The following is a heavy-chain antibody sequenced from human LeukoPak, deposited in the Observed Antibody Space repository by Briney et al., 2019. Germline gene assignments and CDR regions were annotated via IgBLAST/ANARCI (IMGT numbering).Heavy chain of an antibody. CDR3: ARHKAGYSSSWYPDRDAFDI. J-gene: IGHJ3*02. V-gene: IGHV4-59*08. CDR1: GGSISSYY. CDR2: IYDSGST. Sequence: PSETLSLTCTVSGGSISSYYWSWIRQPPGKGLEWIGYIYDSGSTNYNPSLKSRVTISVDTSKNQFSLKLSSVTAADTAVYYCARHKAGYSSSWYPDRDAFDIWGQGTIVTVSS. D-gene: IGHD6-13*01.